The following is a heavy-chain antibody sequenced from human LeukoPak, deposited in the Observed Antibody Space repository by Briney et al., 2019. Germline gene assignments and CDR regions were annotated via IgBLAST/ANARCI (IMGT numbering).Heavy chain of an antibody. V-gene: IGHV3-23*01. D-gene: IGHD6-19*01. J-gene: IGHJ5*01. CDR1: GFTFSNYA. CDR3: AKDRGQWLADNWFDS. CDR2: INPSSSIT. Sequence: GGSLRLSCAVSGFTFSNYAMNWVRQAPGKGLEWVSVINPSSSITYYADSVKGRFTISRDNSKNTLYLQMNSLRAEDTAIYYCAKDRGQWLADNWFDSWGQGTLVTVSS.